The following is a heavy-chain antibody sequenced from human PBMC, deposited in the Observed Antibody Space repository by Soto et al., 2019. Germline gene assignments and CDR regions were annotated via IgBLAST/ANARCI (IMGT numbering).Heavy chain of an antibody. CDR3: ARDVPYTSGLDY. CDR1: GGSVSRDGYY. D-gene: IGHD6-19*01. J-gene: IGHJ4*02. V-gene: IGHV4-61*08. CDR2: IHHTGST. Sequence: SETLSLTCVVSGGSVSRDGYYLSWIRQPPGKGLEWIGYIHHTGSTNYNPSLKSRVTISQDTSKSQFSLKLTSVTAADTAVYYCARDVPYTSGLDYWGQGTLGTAPQ.